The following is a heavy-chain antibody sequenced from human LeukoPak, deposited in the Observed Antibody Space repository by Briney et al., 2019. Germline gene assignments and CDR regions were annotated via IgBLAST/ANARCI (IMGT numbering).Heavy chain of an antibody. CDR3: ARNGLGERKNYYYYYYYMDV. D-gene: IGHD3-10*01. CDR2: IYYSGST. Sequence: ETLSLTCTVSGGSISSSSYYWGWIRQPPGKGLEWIGSIYYSGSTYYNPSLKSRVTISVDTSKNQFSLKLSSVTAADTAVYYCARNGLGERKNYYYYYYYMDVWGKGTTVTISS. V-gene: IGHV4-39*01. CDR1: GGSISSSSYY. J-gene: IGHJ6*03.